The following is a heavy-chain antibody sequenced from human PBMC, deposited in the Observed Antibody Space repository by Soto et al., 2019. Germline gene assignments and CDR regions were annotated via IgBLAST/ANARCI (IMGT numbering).Heavy chain of an antibody. CDR2: ISYDGSNK. CDR3: ARGVSSSSGMDV. J-gene: IGHJ6*02. CDR1: GFTFSSYG. Sequence: GGSLRLSCAASGFTFSSYGMHWVRQAPGKGLEWVAVISYDGSNKYYADSVKGRFTISRDNSKNTLYLQMNSLRAEDTAVYYCARGVSSSSGMDVWGQGTTVTVSS. V-gene: IGHV3-30*03. D-gene: IGHD6-6*01.